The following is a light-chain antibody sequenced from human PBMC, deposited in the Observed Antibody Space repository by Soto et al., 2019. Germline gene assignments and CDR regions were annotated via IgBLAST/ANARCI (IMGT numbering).Light chain of an antibody. J-gene: IGLJ1*01. V-gene: IGLV1-40*01. CDR1: SSNIGAGYD. CDR2: GNN. CDR3: QSYDSSLISYV. Sequence: QSVLTQPPSVSGAPGQRVTISCTGSSSNIGAGYDVHWYQQLPGTAPKLLIYGNNNRPSGVPDRFSGSKSDTSASLAITGLQAEDEADYYCQSYDSSLISYVFGTGTKLTVL.